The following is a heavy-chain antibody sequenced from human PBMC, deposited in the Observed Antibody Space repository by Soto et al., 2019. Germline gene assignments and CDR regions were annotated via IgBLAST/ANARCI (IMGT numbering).Heavy chain of an antibody. D-gene: IGHD1-7*01. V-gene: IGHV3-23*01. CDR1: GFTFSSYA. CDR2: ISSGGGTT. Sequence: QPGGSLRLSCVASGFTFSSYAMSWVRQAPGKGLEWVSAISSGGGTTDYADSVKGRFTISRDNSKNTLYLQMSSLRAEDTAVYYCAKRNYYFDYWGQGALVTVSS. CDR3: AKRNYYFDY. J-gene: IGHJ4*02.